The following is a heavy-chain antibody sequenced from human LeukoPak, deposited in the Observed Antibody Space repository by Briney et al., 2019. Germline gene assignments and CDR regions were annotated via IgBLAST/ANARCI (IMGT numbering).Heavy chain of an antibody. Sequence: GGSLRLSCAASGFTVSSNYMSWVRQAPGKGLEWVSVIYSGGSTYYADSVKGRFTISRDNSKNTLYLQMNSPRAEDTAVYYCAKGGNSRDYYYYMDVWGKGTTVTVSS. CDR1: GFTVSSNY. V-gene: IGHV3-53*01. CDR3: AKGGNSRDYYYYMDV. CDR2: IYSGGST. D-gene: IGHD4-23*01. J-gene: IGHJ6*03.